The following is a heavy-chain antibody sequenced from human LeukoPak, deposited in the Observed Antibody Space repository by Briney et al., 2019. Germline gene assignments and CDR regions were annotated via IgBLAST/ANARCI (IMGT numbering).Heavy chain of an antibody. V-gene: IGHV3-64*01. CDR3: ARDPYSGGYGAYYYYMDV. J-gene: IGHJ6*03. D-gene: IGHD6-19*01. Sequence: GGSLRLSCAASGITFSNYAMHWVRQAPGKGLQHVSAISSNGGSTYYANSVKGRFTISRDNSKNTLYLQMGSLRAEDMAVYYCARDPYSGGYGAYYYYMDVWGKGTTVTVSS. CDR1: GITFSNYA. CDR2: ISSNGGST.